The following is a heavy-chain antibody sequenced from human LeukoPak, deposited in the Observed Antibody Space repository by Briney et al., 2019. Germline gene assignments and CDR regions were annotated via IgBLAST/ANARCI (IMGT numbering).Heavy chain of an antibody. CDR1: GYTFTSYG. V-gene: IGHV1-18*01. CDR2: ISAYNGNT. Sequence: ASVKVSCKASGYTFTSYGISWVRQAPGQGLEWMGWISAYNGNTSYAQKLQGRVTMTTDTSTSTAYMELRSLRSDDTAVYYCARADIVVVVAASWFDPWGQGTLVTVSS. D-gene: IGHD2-15*01. J-gene: IGHJ5*02. CDR3: ARADIVVVVAASWFDP.